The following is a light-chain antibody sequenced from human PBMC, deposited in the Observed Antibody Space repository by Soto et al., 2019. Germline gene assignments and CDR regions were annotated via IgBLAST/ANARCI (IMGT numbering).Light chain of an antibody. CDR2: AAS. CDR3: QQSYSTPFT. V-gene: IGKV1-39*01. CDR1: QTINAY. Sequence: DLQMTQSPSSLSASVGDRVIITCRASQTINAYLNWYQQKPGKAPNLLIYAASVLQSGVPSRFSGGASGTDFTLTINSLQPEDFATYYCQQSYSTPFTFGPGTKVDVK. J-gene: IGKJ3*01.